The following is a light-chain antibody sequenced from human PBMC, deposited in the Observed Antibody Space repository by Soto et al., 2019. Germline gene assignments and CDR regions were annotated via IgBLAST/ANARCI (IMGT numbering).Light chain of an antibody. CDR2: EVT. Sequence: QSALTQPASVFGSPGQSITISCTGTSSDVGGYNFVSWYQQLPGKAPKLMIYEVTSRPSGVSNRFSGSKSGNTASLIISGLQPEDEADYYCSSYTTSSTVVFGTGTKLTVL. V-gene: IGLV2-14*03. CDR3: SSYTTSSTVV. J-gene: IGLJ1*01. CDR1: SSDVGGYNF.